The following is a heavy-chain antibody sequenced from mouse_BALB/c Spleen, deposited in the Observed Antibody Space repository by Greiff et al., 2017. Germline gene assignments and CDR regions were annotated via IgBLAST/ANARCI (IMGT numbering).Heavy chain of an antibody. D-gene: IGHD1-1*01. J-gene: IGHJ3*01. V-gene: IGHV3-8*02. CDR3: ARGNYGTPWFAY. Sequence: EVKLQESGPSLVKPSQTLSLTCSVTGDSITSGYWNWIRKFPGNKLEYMGYISYSGSTYYNPSLKSRISITRDTSKNQYYLQLNSVTTEDTATYYCARGNYGTPWFAYWGQGTLVTVSA. CDR1: GDSITSGY. CDR2: ISYSGST.